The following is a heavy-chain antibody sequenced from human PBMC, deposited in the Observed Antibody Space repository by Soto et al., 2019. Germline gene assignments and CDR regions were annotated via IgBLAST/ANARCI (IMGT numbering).Heavy chain of an antibody. Sequence: QVQLVQSGAEVKKPGASVKVSCKTSGYTFTSYDINWVRQATGQGLEWMGWMNPNSGNTGYAQKFQGSVTMTRNTSISTAYMELSSLRSEDTAVYYCARVEFSNWNFFGYWGQGTLVTVSS. CDR3: ARVEFSNWNFFGY. CDR2: MNPNSGNT. V-gene: IGHV1-8*01. D-gene: IGHD1-1*01. J-gene: IGHJ4*02. CDR1: GYTFTSYD.